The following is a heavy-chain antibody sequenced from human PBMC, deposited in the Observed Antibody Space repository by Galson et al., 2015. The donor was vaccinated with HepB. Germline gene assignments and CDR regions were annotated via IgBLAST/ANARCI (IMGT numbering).Heavy chain of an antibody. CDR1: GGTFSSYT. CDR3: ARVSGSYYLSAFDI. D-gene: IGHD1-26*01. J-gene: IGHJ3*02. CDR2: ITPILGIA. Sequence: SVKVSCKASGGTFSSYTISWVRQAPGQGLEWMGRITPILGIANYAQKFQGRVTITADKSTSTAYMELSSLRSEDTAVYYCARVSGSYYLSAFDIWGQGTMVTVSS. V-gene: IGHV1-69*02.